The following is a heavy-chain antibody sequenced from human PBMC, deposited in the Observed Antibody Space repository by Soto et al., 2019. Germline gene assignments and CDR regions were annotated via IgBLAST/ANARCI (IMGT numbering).Heavy chain of an antibody. J-gene: IGHJ6*02. D-gene: IGHD3-3*01. CDR3: AKDVLRFLEWLAFYGMDV. CDR2: ISYDGSNK. V-gene: IGHV3-30-3*01. Sequence: GGSLRLSCAAPGFTFSSYAMHWVPQAPGKGLEWVAVISYDGSNKYYADSVKGRFTISRDNSKNTLYLQMNSLRAGDTAVYYCAKDVLRFLEWLAFYGMDVWGQGTTVTVSS. CDR1: GFTFSSYA.